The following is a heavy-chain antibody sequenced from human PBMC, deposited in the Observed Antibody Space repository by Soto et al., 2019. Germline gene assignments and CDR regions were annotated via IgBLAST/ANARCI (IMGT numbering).Heavy chain of an antibody. D-gene: IGHD3-10*01. V-gene: IGHV1-69*13. CDR3: ARVHSSGIFYFVDP. CDR1: GGTFDSYV. Sequence: SVKVSCKASGGTFDSYVISWLRQAPGQGLEWMGGIMPIFGTPNYAQKFRGRVTISADESTSTAYLEPSSLTSDDTAVYYCARVHSSGIFYFVDPWGQGTLVTVSS. CDR2: IMPIFGTP. J-gene: IGHJ5*02.